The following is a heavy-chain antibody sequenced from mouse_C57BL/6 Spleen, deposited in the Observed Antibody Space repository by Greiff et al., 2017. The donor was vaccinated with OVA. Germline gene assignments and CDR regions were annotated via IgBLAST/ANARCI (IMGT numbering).Heavy chain of an antibody. V-gene: IGHV6-3*01. D-gene: IGHD4-1*01. CDR2: IRLKSDNYAT. CDR1: GFTFSNYW. J-gene: IGHJ2*01. CDR3: TEDGTYFDY. Sequence: EVKLMESGGGLVQPGGSMKLSCVASGFTFSNYWMNWVRQSPEKGLEWVAQIRLKSDNYATHYAESVKGRFTISRDDSKSSVYLQMNNLRAEDTGIYYCTEDGTYFDYWGQGTTLTVSS.